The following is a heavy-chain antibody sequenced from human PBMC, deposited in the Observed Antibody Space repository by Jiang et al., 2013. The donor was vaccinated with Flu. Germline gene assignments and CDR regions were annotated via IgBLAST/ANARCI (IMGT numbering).Heavy chain of an antibody. D-gene: IGHD5-18*01. J-gene: IGHJ4*02. CDR2: IFYSGST. V-gene: IGHV4-39*01. CDR3: ARSFSYGFFDY. Sequence: GPGLVKASETLSLTCTVSGGSIIINSYYWGWVRQPPGKGLEWIGSIFYSGSTFYNPSLKSRVTFSVDTSKNQFSLKLSSVTAADTALYYCARSFSYGFFDYWGQGTLVTVSS. CDR1: GGSIIINSYY.